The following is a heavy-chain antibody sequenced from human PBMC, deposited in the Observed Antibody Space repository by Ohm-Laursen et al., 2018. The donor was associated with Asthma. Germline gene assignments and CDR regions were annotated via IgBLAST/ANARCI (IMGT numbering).Heavy chain of an antibody. D-gene: IGHD1-26*01. CDR3: ARGLSGSPLQIVDY. V-gene: IGHV3-30*03. CDR1: GFTFSTYG. J-gene: IGHJ4*02. CDR2: ISYDGGNK. Sequence: SLRLSCTASGFTFSTYGMHWVRQAPGKGLEWVALISYDGGNKFYADSVKGRFTISKDNSENTLYLQMNSLRAEDTAVYYCARGLSGSPLQIVDYWGQGTLVTVSS.